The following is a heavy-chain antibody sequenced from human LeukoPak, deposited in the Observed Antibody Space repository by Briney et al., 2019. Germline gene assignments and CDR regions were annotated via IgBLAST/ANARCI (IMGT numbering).Heavy chain of an antibody. J-gene: IGHJ4*02. D-gene: IGHD5-12*01. Sequence: TASETLSLTCTVSGGSISSSNYYWGWIRQLPGKGLEWIGSIYYSGSTYYNPSLKSRVTISVDTSKNQFSLKLSSVTAADTAVYYCASQARTVATVLDYWGQGTLVTVSS. CDR1: GGSISSSNYY. CDR2: IYYSGST. V-gene: IGHV4-39*07. CDR3: ASQARTVATVLDY.